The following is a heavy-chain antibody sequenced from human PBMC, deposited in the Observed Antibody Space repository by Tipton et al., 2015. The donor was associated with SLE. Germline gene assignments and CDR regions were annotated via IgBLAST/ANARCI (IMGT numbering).Heavy chain of an antibody. CDR3: GRSQVGTRHNDY. D-gene: IGHD1-26*01. V-gene: IGHV4-4*08. Sequence: TLSLTCTVSGGSISRYYWSWIRQFPGKGLGWIGYIYSSGSTNYNPSLKRRVTLPVDTSKSQFSLKMRSVTAADTAMYYCGRSQVGTRHNDYWGQGILVTVSS. J-gene: IGHJ4*01. CDR1: GGSISRYY. CDR2: IYSSGST.